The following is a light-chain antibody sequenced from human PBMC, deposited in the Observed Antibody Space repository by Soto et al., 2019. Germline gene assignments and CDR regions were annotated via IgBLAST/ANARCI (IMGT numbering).Light chain of an antibody. CDR2: AAS. V-gene: IGKV1-39*01. Sequence: DIQMTQSPSSLSASVGDRVTITCRASQSISSLNWYQQKPGKAPQLLIYAASSLQSVVPSRFSGSGSGTDFTLTISSLQPEDFATYFCQQSYTTPYTFGRGTNLEIK. CDR1: QSISS. CDR3: QQSYTTPYT. J-gene: IGKJ2*01.